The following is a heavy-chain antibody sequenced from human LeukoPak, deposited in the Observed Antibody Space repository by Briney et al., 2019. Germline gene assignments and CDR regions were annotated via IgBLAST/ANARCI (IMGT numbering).Heavy chain of an antibody. CDR1: GGSINNYY. Sequence: PSETLSLTCTVSGGSINNYYWSWIRQPPGKGLEWIGYIYYNGNTNFNPSLKSRVTISVDTSKNQFSLNLSSVTAADTAMYYCTRQGSYFNYWGQGTLVTVSS. V-gene: IGHV4-59*08. J-gene: IGHJ4*02. D-gene: IGHD3-10*01. CDR3: TRQGSYFNY. CDR2: IYYNGNT.